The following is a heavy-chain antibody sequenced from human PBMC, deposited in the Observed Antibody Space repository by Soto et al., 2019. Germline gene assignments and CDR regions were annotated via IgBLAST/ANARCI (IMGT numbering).Heavy chain of an antibody. V-gene: IGHV5-51*01. CDR1: GYSFTSYW. J-gene: IGHJ6*02. CDR2: IYPGDSDT. Sequence: GESLKISCKGSGYSFTSYWIGWVRQMPGKGLEWMGIIYPGDSDTRYSPSFRGQVTISADKSISTAYLQWSSLKASDTAMYYCARPKMDPYYGMDVWGQGTTVTVSS. CDR3: ARPKMDPYYGMDV.